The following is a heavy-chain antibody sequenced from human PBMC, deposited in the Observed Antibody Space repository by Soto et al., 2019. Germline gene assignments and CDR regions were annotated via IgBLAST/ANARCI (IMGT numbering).Heavy chain of an antibody. V-gene: IGHV3-23*01. CDR1: GFIFSNYA. J-gene: IGHJ4*02. CDR3: AKTSNKYSSSWYGGYFDY. CDR2: ISSSGGTT. Sequence: GGSLRLSCTASGFIFSNYAMSWVRQAPGKGLEWVSVISSSGGTTDYADSVKGRFTISRDNSKNTLFLQMNSLRADDTAVYYCAKTSNKYSSSWYGGYFDYWGQGTLVTVSS. D-gene: IGHD6-13*01.